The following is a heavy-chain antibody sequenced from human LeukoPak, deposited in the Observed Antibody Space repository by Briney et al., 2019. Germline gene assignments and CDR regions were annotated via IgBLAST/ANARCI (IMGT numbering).Heavy chain of an antibody. J-gene: IGHJ5*02. D-gene: IGHD2-8*01. Sequence: ASVKVSCKASGYTFTNYGISWVRQAPGQGLEWMGWISIYNGNTDYAQKLRGRVTMTTDTSTSTAYMELSRLRSDDTAVYYCARDSARYCTNGVCQPWGQGTLVTVSS. V-gene: IGHV1-18*01. CDR1: GYTFTNYG. CDR2: ISIYNGNT. CDR3: ARDSARYCTNGVCQP.